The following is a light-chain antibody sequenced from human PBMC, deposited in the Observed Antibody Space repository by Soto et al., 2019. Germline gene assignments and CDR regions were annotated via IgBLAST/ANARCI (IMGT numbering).Light chain of an antibody. CDR3: QQRSNWPYLT. CDR2: DAS. CDR1: QRVSGY. V-gene: IGKV3-11*01. J-gene: IGKJ4*01. Sequence: EIVLTQSPDTLSLSPGERATLSCRASQRVSGYLGWYQQKPCQAPRLLIYDASNMAYGVPARFRGSGSGTNFTLTITSLEPAAFAVYYCQQRSNWPYLTFGGGTRV.